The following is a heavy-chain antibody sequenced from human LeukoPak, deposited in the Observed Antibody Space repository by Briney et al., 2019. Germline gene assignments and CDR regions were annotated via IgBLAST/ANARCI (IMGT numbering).Heavy chain of an antibody. V-gene: IGHV4-34*01. D-gene: IGHD4-17*01. CDR1: GASFSGYF. Sequence: SETLSLTSAVSGASFSGYFWNWIRQSPEKGLEWIGEIKYDGTTNYNPSLTSRVTMSIDKATNQFHLKVTSLTAADTAVYYCARGPDYYGDYISWFPDAFHIWGQGTLVSVSP. CDR2: IKYDGTT. CDR3: ARGPDYYGDYISWFPDAFHI. J-gene: IGHJ3*02.